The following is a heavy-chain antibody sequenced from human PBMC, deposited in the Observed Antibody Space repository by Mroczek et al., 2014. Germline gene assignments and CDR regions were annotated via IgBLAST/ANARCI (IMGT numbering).Heavy chain of an antibody. CDR3: ARGTPAQWLPLDY. J-gene: IGHJ4*02. CDR2: INHSGST. CDR1: GGSFSGYY. Sequence: QVQLVQSGAGLLKPSETLSLTCAVYGGSFSGYYWSWIRQPPGKGLEWIGEINHSGSTNYNPSLKSRVTISVDTSKNQFSLKLSSVTAADTAVYYCARGTPAQWLPLDYWGQGTLVTVSS. V-gene: IGHV4-34*01. D-gene: IGHD6-19*01.